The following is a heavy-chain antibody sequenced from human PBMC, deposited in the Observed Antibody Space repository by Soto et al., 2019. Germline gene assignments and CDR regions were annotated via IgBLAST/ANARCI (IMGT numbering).Heavy chain of an antibody. CDR2: VSYDGSKT. V-gene: IGHV3-30*03. CDR3: ARWVGGSMYDNSGKYDS. CDR1: GFTFSSNG. Sequence: QVQLVESGGGVVQPGRSLRLTCAASGFTFSSNGMHWVRQAPGEGLEWVALVSYDGSKTYYADSVRGRFTISRDNSENTLYLQVNSLRAEDTAVYYCARWVGGSMYDNSGKYDSWGQGTLVTVSS. J-gene: IGHJ5*01. D-gene: IGHD3-22*01.